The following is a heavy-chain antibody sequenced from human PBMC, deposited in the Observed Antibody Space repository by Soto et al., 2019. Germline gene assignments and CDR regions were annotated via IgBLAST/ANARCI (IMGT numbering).Heavy chain of an antibody. CDR1: GFTFGSYA. Sequence: QVQLVESGGGVVQPGTSLRLSCVASGFTFGSYAVHWVRQAPGKGLEWVAVISYDGRNKNNADSVKGRFAISRDNSKNTLYLQINSLRTEDTAVCYCARGYSSSSAALDYWGQGTLVTVSS. J-gene: IGHJ4*02. V-gene: IGHV3-30*09. D-gene: IGHD6-6*01. CDR2: ISYDGRNK. CDR3: ARGYSSSSAALDY.